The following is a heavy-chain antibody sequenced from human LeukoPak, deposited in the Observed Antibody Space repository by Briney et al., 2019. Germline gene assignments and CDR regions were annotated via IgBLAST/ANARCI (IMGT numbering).Heavy chain of an antibody. Sequence: TGGSLRLSCAASGFTFSNHGMSWVRQAPGKGLEWVSVISGTGGSTYYADSVKGRFTISRDYSKNTLYLQMNSLRAEDTAVYYCAKDTASFDWWGQGTLVTVSS. V-gene: IGHV3-23*01. CDR3: AKDTASFDW. CDR1: GFTFSNHG. D-gene: IGHD4-17*01. J-gene: IGHJ4*02. CDR2: ISGTGGST.